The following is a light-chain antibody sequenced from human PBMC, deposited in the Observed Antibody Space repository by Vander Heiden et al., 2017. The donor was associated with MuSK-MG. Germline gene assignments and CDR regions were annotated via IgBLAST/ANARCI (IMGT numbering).Light chain of an antibody. J-gene: IGLJ2*01. V-gene: IGLV3-19*01. CDR2: GKN. CDR3: HSCDSSDNRLV. Sequence: PGQAPVLVIYGKNNRPSGVPDRFSGSSSGNTASLTITGSQAEDEADYYCHSCDSSDNRLVFGGGTKLTVL.